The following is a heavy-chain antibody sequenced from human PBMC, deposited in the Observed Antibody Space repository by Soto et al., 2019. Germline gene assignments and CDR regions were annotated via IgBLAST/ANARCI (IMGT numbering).Heavy chain of an antibody. Sequence: ASVKVSCKASGYTFTSYDINWVRQATGQGLEWMGWMNPNSGNTGFAQKFQGRVTMTRNTSISTAYMELSSLRSEDTAVYYCARGVVPATKCYMDVWGKGTTVTVSS. CDR2: MNPNSGNT. V-gene: IGHV1-8*01. CDR1: GYTFTSYD. J-gene: IGHJ6*03. CDR3: ARGVVPATKCYMDV. D-gene: IGHD2-2*01.